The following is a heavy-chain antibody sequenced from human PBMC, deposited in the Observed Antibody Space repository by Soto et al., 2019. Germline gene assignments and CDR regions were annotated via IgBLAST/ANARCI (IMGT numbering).Heavy chain of an antibody. CDR3: AKGVVLATTYFQH. J-gene: IGHJ1*01. D-gene: IGHD2-15*01. V-gene: IGHV3-30*18. CDR1: GFTFSSYG. Sequence: QVQLVESGGGVVQPGRSLRLSCAASGFTFSSYGMHWVRQAPGKGLEWVAVISYDGSDKYYADSVKGRFTISRDNSNNTLYLQMDSRRAEDTAVYYCAKGVVLATTYFQHWGQGTLVTVSS. CDR2: ISYDGSDK.